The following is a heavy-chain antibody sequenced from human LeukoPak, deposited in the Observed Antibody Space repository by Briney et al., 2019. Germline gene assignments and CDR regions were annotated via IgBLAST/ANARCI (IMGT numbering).Heavy chain of an antibody. CDR1: GGSLSGYY. CDR3: ARTSVTIWFDP. V-gene: IGHV4-34*01. J-gene: IGHJ5*02. Sequence: SETLSLTCAVNGGSLSGYYWSWIRQTPGKGLEWIGEINHSGSSNNNPSLKSRVTMSVDTAKNQVSLNLTSVTASDTAVYYCARTSVTIWFDPWGQGTLVTVSS. D-gene: IGHD4-17*01. CDR2: INHSGSS.